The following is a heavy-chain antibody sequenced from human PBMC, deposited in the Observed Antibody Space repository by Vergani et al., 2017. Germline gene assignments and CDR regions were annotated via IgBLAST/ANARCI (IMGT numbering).Heavy chain of an antibody. V-gene: IGHV3-66*02. Sequence: GELLESGGGLAQPGGSLRASCPASGFRVTTYYMSWVRQAPGKGLEWVSVIKSDGRTSYAESVRGRFTISRDTSRNAVYLQLNILRVEDTGVYYCTRSECSGTTCYGHYFDLWGHGILVTVSS. CDR1: GFRVTTYY. D-gene: IGHD5-12*01. CDR3: TRSECSGTTCYGHYFDL. CDR2: IKSDGRT. J-gene: IGHJ4*01.